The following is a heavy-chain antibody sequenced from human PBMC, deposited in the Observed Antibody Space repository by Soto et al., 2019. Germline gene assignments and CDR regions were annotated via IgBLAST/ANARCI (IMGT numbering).Heavy chain of an antibody. CDR1: GFSFSSYE. CDR3: ARYCGRGGGQLLFPYYFDL. Sequence: PGGSLRLSCAASGFSFSSYELNWVRQAPGKGLEWISDIGGSGGTNYSAASVKGRFIISSDNAHNSLYLQMNSMGAEDTAFYYCARYCGRGGGQLLFPYYFDLWGQGTMVTVSS. V-gene: IGHV3-48*03. J-gene: IGHJ3*01. CDR2: IGGSGGTN. D-gene: IGHD2-21*01.